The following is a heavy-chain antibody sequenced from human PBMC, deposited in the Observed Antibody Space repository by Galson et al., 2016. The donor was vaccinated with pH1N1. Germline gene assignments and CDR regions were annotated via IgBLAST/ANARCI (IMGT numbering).Heavy chain of an antibody. V-gene: IGHV1-2*02. CDR3: ATAGVVVSATGEY. J-gene: IGHJ4*02. CDR1: GDTFRDFY. Sequence: SVKVSCKASGDTFRDFYLHWVRQAPGQGLEWMGWININSGATKYAQKFQVRVTLNTDTSLNTVYMGLSRLTSDDTAVYYCATAGVVVSATGEYWGQGTLVTVSS. D-gene: IGHD2-15*01. CDR2: ININSGAT.